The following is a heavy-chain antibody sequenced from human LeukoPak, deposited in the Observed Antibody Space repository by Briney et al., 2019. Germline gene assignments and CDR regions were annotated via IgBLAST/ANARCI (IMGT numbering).Heavy chain of an antibody. J-gene: IGHJ3*02. CDR1: GFTFSGSA. V-gene: IGHV3-73*01. CDR2: IRSIANSYAT. CDR3: TRRATLWFGDAFDI. D-gene: IGHD3-10*01. Sequence: PGGSLRLSCAASGFTFSGSAMHWVRQASGKGLEWVGRIRSIANSYATAYAASVKGRFTISRDDSKNTAYLQMNSLKTEDTAVYYCTRRATLWFGDAFDIWGQGTMVTVSS.